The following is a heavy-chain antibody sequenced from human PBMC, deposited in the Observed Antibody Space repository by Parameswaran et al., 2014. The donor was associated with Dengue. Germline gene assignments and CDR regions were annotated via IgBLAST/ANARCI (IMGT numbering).Heavy chain of an antibody. Sequence: VRQAPGKGLEWVSYISSSGSTIYYADSVKGRFTISRDNAKNSLYLQMNSLRAEDTAVYYCAREGGCSSTSCYMINYYYGMDVWGQGTTVTVSS. D-gene: IGHD2-2*02. V-gene: IGHV3-48*03. CDR2: ISSSGSTI. CDR3: AREGGCSSTSCYMINYYYGMDV. J-gene: IGHJ6*02.